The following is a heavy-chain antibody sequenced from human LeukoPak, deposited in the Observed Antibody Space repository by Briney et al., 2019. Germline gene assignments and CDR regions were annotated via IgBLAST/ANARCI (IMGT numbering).Heavy chain of an antibody. J-gene: IGHJ6*03. CDR1: GGSISSGDYY. CDR3: ARNNCYYYYYMDV. V-gene: IGHV4-30-4*08. CDR2: IYYSGST. D-gene: IGHD1-20*01. Sequence: SETLSLTCTVSGGSISSGDYYWSWIRQPPGKGLEWIGYIYYSGSTYYNPSLKSRVTISVDTSKNQFSLKLSSVTAADTAVYYCARNNCYYYYYMDVWGKGTTVTVSS.